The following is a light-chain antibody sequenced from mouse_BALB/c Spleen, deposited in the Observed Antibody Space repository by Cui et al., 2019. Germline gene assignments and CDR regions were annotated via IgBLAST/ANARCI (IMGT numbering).Light chain of an antibody. J-gene: IGKJ2*01. CDR3: LQYDEFPYT. Sequence: DIKMNQSPSSVYASLGERVTITCKASQDINSYLSWFQQKPGKAPKTLIYRANRLVDGVPSRFSGSGSGQDYSLTISSLEYEDMGIYYCLQYDEFPYTFGGGTKLEIK. V-gene: IGKV14-111*01. CDR1: QDINSY. CDR2: RAN.